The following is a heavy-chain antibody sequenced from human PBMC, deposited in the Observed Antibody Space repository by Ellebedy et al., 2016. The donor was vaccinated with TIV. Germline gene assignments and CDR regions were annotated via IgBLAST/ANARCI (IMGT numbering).Heavy chain of an antibody. Sequence: GESLKISXKGSGYSFTSYWIGWVRQMPGKGLEWMWIIYPGDSDTRYSPSFQGQVTISADKSISTAYLQWSSLKASDTAIYYCARPYCSADCSSDYWGQGTPVTVSS. D-gene: IGHD2-21*01. J-gene: IGHJ4*02. CDR1: GYSFTSYW. CDR2: IYPGDSDT. V-gene: IGHV5-51*01. CDR3: ARPYCSADCSSDY.